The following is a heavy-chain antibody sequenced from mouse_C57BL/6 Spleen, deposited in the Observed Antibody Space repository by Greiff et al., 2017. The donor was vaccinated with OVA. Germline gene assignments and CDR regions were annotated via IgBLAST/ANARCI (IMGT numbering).Heavy chain of an antibody. CDR1: GFTFSDYY. CDR3: AREDYYGSSYQYYFDY. CDR2: INYDGSST. V-gene: IGHV5-16*01. J-gene: IGHJ2*01. D-gene: IGHD1-1*01. Sequence: EVQRVESEGGLVQPGSSMKLSCTASGFTFSDYYMAWVRQVPEKGLEWVANINYDGSSTYYLDSLKSRFIISRDNAKNILYLQMSSLKSEDTATYYCAREDYYGSSYQYYFDYWGQGTTLTVSS.